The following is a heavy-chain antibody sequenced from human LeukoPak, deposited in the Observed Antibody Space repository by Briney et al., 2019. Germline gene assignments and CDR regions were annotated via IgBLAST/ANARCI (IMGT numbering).Heavy chain of an antibody. D-gene: IGHD3-10*01. V-gene: IGHV3-49*04. Sequence: GGSLRLSCTASGFTFGDYALNWVRQAPGKGLEWVGSIRSRAYGGTSEYAASVKGRLIISRDDSKSFAYLQMNNLKTEDTAVYYCSRSGAGRDYLDSWGQGTLVTVSS. CDR3: SRSGAGRDYLDS. CDR2: IRSRAYGGTS. CDR1: GFTFGDYA. J-gene: IGHJ4*02.